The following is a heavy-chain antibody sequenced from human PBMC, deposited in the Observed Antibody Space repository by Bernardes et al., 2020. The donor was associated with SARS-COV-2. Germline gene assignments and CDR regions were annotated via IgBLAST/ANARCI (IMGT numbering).Heavy chain of an antibody. Sequence: ASVKVSCKASGYTFTSYGISWVRQAPGQGLEWMGWISAYNGNTNYAQKLQGRVTMTTDTSTSTAYMELRSLRSDDTAVYYCARAGFAYHQGYCSSTSCYYLQYYFDYWGQGTLVTVSS. J-gene: IGHJ4*02. D-gene: IGHD2-2*01. CDR1: GYTFTSYG. V-gene: IGHV1-18*01. CDR2: ISAYNGNT. CDR3: ARAGFAYHQGYCSSTSCYYLQYYFDY.